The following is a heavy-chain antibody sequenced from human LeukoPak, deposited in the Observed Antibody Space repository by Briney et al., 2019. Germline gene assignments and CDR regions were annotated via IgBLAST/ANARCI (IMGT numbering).Heavy chain of an antibody. CDR2: INPNSGVT. CDR3: ARLSTPNLYYFDY. D-gene: IGHD3-16*02. Sequence: GASVKVSCKASGYTFTGYYMHWVRQAPGQGLEWMGWINPNSGVTYYAQKFQGRVSMTRDTSISTAYMEVSRLRSDDSALYYCARLSTPNLYYFDYRGQGTLVTVSS. V-gene: IGHV1-2*02. J-gene: IGHJ4*02. CDR1: GYTFTGYY.